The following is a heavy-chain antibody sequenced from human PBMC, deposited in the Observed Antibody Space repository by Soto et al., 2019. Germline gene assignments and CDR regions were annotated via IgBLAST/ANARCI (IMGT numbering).Heavy chain of an antibody. CDR2: IKSKTDGGTT. Sequence: GGSLRLSCAASGFTFSNAWMSWVRQAPGKGLEWVGRIKSKTDGGTTDYAAPVKGRFTISRDDSKNTLYLQMNSRQTEDTAVYYCTTSSGSLSGELVYYFDYWGQGTLVTVSS. V-gene: IGHV3-15*01. J-gene: IGHJ4*02. CDR3: TTSSGSLSGELVYYFDY. CDR1: GFTFSNAW. D-gene: IGHD3-10*01.